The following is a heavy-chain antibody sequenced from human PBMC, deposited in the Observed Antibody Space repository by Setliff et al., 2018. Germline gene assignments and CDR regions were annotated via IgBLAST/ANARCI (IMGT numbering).Heavy chain of an antibody. CDR2: MKPNSGNT. V-gene: IGHV1-8*03. CDR1: GYTFTSYD. J-gene: IGHJ6*02. Sequence: ASVKVSCKASGYTFTSYDINWVRQATGQGLEWMGWMKPNSGNTGYAQEFQGRVTITRNTSISTAYMELSSLRSEDTAVYYCARDPANSGYDTYYYYYYGMDVWGQGTTVTVSS. CDR3: ARDPANSGYDTYYYYYYGMDV. D-gene: IGHD5-12*01.